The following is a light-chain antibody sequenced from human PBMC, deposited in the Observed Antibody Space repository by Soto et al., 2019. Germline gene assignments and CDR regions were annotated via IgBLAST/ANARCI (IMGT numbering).Light chain of an antibody. V-gene: IGKV1-5*03. CDR2: KTS. Sequence: DIHMTQSPSTLSASVGDRVTLTCRASQSISLWVAWYQQKPGRAPNLVIAKTSSLETGVPSRFSGSGSWTEFTLTISSLQPDDFATYDCQHYKDYSWTFGQGTKVEGK. J-gene: IGKJ1*01. CDR1: QSISLW. CDR3: QHYKDYSWT.